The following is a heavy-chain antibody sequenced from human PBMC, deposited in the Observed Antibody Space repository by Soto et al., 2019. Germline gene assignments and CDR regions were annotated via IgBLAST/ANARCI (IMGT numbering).Heavy chain of an antibody. D-gene: IGHD3-16*02. CDR2: INPSGGST. V-gene: IGHV1-46*03. J-gene: IGHJ4*02. Sequence: GASVKVSCKASGYTFTSYYMHWVRQAPGQGLEWMGIINPSGGSTSYAQKFQGRVTMTRDTSTSTVYMELSSLRSEDTAVYYCARGLITFGGVIVSNYFDYWGQGTLVTV. CDR3: ARGLITFGGVIVSNYFDY. CDR1: GYTFTSYY.